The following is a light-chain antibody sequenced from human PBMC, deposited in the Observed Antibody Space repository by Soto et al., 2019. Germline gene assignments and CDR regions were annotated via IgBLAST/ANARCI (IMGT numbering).Light chain of an antibody. CDR2: GAS. CDR3: QQYGSSPWT. Sequence: EIVLTQSPGTLSLSPGERATLSCRASQSVSSSLLAWYHQKPGQAPMLLIYGASSRATGIPDRFSGSGSGTDFTLTNSRLEPEDFAVYYCQQYGSSPWTFGQGTKVEIK. V-gene: IGKV3-20*01. CDR1: QSVSSSL. J-gene: IGKJ1*01.